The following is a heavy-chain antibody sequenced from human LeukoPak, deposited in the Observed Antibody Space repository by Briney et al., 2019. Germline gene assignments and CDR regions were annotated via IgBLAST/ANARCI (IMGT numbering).Heavy chain of an antibody. D-gene: IGHD1-1*01. CDR2: TFYRPKWYN. Sequence: SQTLSLTCATSGDSVSRHDLTWDWVRQSPSRGLEWLGRTFYRPKWYNDYAVSVKSRITVSPDTSKNQFSLHLNSVTPEDTAVYYCVRSYDWVFDYWGQGTRVTVSS. CDR3: VRSYDWVFDY. J-gene: IGHJ4*02. CDR1: GDSVSRHDLT. V-gene: IGHV6-1*01.